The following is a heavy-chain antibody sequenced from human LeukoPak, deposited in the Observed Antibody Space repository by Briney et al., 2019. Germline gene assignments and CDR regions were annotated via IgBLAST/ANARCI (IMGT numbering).Heavy chain of an antibody. CDR1: GYSISSGYY. V-gene: IGHV4-38-2*02. Sequence: PSETLSLTCTVSGYSISSGYYWGWIRQPPGKGLEWIGSIYHSGSTYYNPSLKSRVTISVDTSKNQFSLKLSSVTAADTAVYYCARGLERRGPTRPRFDNWGQGTLVTVSS. CDR3: ARGLERRGPTRPRFDN. J-gene: IGHJ4*02. CDR2: IYHSGST. D-gene: IGHD1-1*01.